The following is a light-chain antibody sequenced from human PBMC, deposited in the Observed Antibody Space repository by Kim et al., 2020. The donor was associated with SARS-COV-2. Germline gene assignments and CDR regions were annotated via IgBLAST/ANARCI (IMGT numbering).Light chain of an antibody. CDR2: EIS. J-gene: IGKJ1*01. V-gene: IGKV2-30*02. CDR1: QAILHDNGDTY. CDR3: MQATHGPRS. Sequence: IVMTQSPLSLSVTLGQAASISCRSSQAILHDNGDTYLNWFHQRPGHSPRLLIYEISHREAGVPDRFSGSGSGTDFTLKISRVEAEDVGFYYCMQATHGPRSFGQGTKVDIK.